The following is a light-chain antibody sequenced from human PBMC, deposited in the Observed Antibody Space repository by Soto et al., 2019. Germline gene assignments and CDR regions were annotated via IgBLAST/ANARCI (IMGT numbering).Light chain of an antibody. Sequence: EIVMTPSPATLSVSPRERVTLSFRASQSINNKVAWYQQKPGQAPRLLIYGASTRATGISARFSGSGSGTEFTLTISSLQSEDFAVYYCQQYNNWPPITFGQGTKVDIK. CDR2: GAS. J-gene: IGKJ1*01. V-gene: IGKV3-15*01. CDR1: QSINNK. CDR3: QQYNNWPPIT.